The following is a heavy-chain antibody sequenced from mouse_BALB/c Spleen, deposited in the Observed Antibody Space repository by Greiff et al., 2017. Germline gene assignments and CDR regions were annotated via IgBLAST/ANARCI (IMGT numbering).Heavy chain of an antibody. CDR2: ISSGSSTI. V-gene: IGHV5-17*02. CDR1: GFTFSSFG. D-gene: IGHD2-4*01. CDR3: ARSSMITTGGFAY. Sequence: EVHLVESGGGLVQPGGSRKLSCAASGFTFSSFGMHWVRQAPEKGLEWVAYISSGSSTIYYADTVKGRFTISRDNPKNTLFLQMTSLRSEDTAMYYCARSSMITTGGFAYWGQGTLVTVYA. J-gene: IGHJ3*01.